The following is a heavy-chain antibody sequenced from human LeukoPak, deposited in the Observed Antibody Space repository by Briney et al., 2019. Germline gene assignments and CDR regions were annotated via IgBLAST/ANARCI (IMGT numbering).Heavy chain of an antibody. D-gene: IGHD2-15*01. CDR3: ARETRHRIDSAFDI. V-gene: IGHV3-7*01. J-gene: IGHJ3*02. Sequence: GGSLRLSCAASGFSFREYWMSWVRQAPGKGLEWVANIKKDGSGKYYVDSVKGRFTISRDNDKNSLYLEISRLRAEDTAVYYCARETRHRIDSAFDIWGQGTMVTASS. CDR2: IKKDGSGK. CDR1: GFSFREYW.